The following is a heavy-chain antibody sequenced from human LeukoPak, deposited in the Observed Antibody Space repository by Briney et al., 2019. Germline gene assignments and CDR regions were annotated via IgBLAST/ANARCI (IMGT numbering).Heavy chain of an antibody. J-gene: IGHJ5*02. Sequence: PEGSLRLSCAASGFTFSSYSMNWVRQAPGKGLEWVSSISSSSSYIYYADSVKGRFTISRDNAKNSLYLQMNSLRAEDTAVYYCASDSGSGSGWFDPWGQGTLVTVSS. CDR1: GFTFSSYS. CDR3: ASDSGSGSGWFDP. CDR2: ISSSSSYI. D-gene: IGHD6-19*01. V-gene: IGHV3-21*01.